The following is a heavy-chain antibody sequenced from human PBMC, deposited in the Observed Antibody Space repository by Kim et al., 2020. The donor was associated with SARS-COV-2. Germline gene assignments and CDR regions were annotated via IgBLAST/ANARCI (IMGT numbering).Heavy chain of an antibody. D-gene: IGHD6-13*01. CDR1: GFTFDDYA. V-gene: IGHV3-9*01. CDR2: ISWNSGSI. Sequence: GGSLRLSCAASGFTFDDYAMHWVRQAPGKGLEWVSGISWNSGSIGYADSVKGRFTISRDNAKNSLYLQMNSLRAEDTALYYCAKGAGTWGLLGYFDLWGRGTLVTVSS. J-gene: IGHJ2*01. CDR3: AKGAGTWGLLGYFDL.